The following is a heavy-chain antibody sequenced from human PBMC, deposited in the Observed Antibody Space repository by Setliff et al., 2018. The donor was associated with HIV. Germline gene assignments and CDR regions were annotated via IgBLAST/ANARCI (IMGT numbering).Heavy chain of an antibody. CDR1: GASIRNYY. V-gene: IGHV4-4*08. CDR3: ARAPTDHYDPTRLGDGLDI. CDR2: FYTGTT. Sequence: SETLSLTCTVSGASIRNYYWSWIRQAPGRGLEWLGFFYTGTTYYNPSLKSRVTISVDTSKRQISLKVKSVTAADTAVYYCARAPTDHYDPTRLGDGLDIWGQGTMVTVSS. D-gene: IGHD3-22*01. J-gene: IGHJ3*02.